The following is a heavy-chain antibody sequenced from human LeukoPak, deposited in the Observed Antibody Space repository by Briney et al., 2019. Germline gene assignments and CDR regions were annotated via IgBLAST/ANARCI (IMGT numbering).Heavy chain of an antibody. CDR1: GFTFSNYI. CDR2: ISYDGSDK. Sequence: GGSLRLSCAASGFTFSNYIMHWVRQAPGKGLEWVAAISYDGSDKYYADSVKGRFTISRDNSKNTLYLQMNSLRAEDTAVYYCARDSNMITFGGVIVPLDFDYWGQGTLVTVSS. V-gene: IGHV3-30-3*01. D-gene: IGHD3-16*02. J-gene: IGHJ4*02. CDR3: ARDSNMITFGGVIVPLDFDY.